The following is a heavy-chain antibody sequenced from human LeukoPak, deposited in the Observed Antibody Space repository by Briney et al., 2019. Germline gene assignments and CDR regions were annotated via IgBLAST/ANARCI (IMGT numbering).Heavy chain of an antibody. Sequence: ASVKVSCKASGYTFTSYGISWVRQAPGQGLEWMGWINSYNGNTNYAQKFRGRVTMTTDTSTSTAYMELRSLRSDDTAVYYCARDTTVTTSRHFDYWGQGTLATVSS. CDR2: INSYNGNT. J-gene: IGHJ4*02. CDR1: GYTFTSYG. D-gene: IGHD4-17*01. V-gene: IGHV1-18*04. CDR3: ARDTTVTTSRHFDY.